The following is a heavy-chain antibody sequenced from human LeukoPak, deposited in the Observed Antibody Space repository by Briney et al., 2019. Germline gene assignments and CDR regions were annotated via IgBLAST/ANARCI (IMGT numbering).Heavy chain of an antibody. Sequence: GSLRLSCAASGFTVSTNYMSWVRQAPGKGLEGVAVIFKGGDTDYADSVKGRFTISRDNYKNTLFLQMNSLRGEDTAVYYCARENGHCSTTSCPFGFWGQGALVTVSS. J-gene: IGHJ4*02. D-gene: IGHD2-2*01. CDR1: GFTVSTNY. V-gene: IGHV3-66*02. CDR2: IFKGGDT. CDR3: ARENGHCSTTSCPFGF.